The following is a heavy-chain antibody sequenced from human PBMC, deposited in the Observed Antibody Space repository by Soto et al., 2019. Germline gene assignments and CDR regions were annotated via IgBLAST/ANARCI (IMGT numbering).Heavy chain of an antibody. D-gene: IGHD4-17*01. V-gene: IGHV3-23*01. CDR3: AKDAHDYGDYGWYFDL. J-gene: IGHJ2*01. CDR2: ISGSGGST. CDR1: GFTFSSYA. Sequence: EVQLLESGGGLVQPGGALRLSCAASGFTFSSYAMSWVRQAPGKGLEWVSAISGSGGSTYYADSVKGRFTISRDNSKNTLYLQMNSLRAEDTAVCYCAKDAHDYGDYGWYFDLWGRGTLVTVSS.